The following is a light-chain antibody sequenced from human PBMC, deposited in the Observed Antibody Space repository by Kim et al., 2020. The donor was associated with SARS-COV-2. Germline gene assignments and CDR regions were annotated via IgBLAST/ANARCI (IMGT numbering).Light chain of an antibody. Sequence: ASVGDRVTITCRASKDSSTFLAWYQQKPGKAPELLIYAASHLESGVPSRFRGSGSGTEFTLTISSLQAEDVATYYCQQPTSFPLTFGGGTKVDIK. V-gene: IGKV1-12*01. J-gene: IGKJ4*01. CDR1: KDSSTF. CDR2: AAS. CDR3: QQPTSFPLT.